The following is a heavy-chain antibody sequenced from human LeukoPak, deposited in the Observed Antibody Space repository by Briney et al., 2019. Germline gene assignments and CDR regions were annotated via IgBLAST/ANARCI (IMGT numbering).Heavy chain of an antibody. D-gene: IGHD2-21*02. CDR3: ARDGVVVTARGWFDP. CDR1: GGTFSSYA. J-gene: IGHJ5*02. CDR2: IIPIFGTA. Sequence: SVKVSCKASGGTFSSYAISWVRQAPGQGLEWMGGIIPIFGTANYAQKFQGRVTITTDESTSTAYMELSSLRSEDTAVYYYARDGVVVTARGWFDPWGQGTLVTVSS. V-gene: IGHV1-69*05.